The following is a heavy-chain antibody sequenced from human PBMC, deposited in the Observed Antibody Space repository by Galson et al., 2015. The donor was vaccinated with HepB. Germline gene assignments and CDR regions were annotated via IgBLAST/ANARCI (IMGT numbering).Heavy chain of an antibody. CDR2: INPNSGGT. CDR1: GYTFTGYY. J-gene: IGHJ4*02. CDR3: AREVDTAMVHDY. Sequence: SVKVSCKASGYTFTGYYMHWVRQAPGQGLEWMGWINPNSGGTNYAQKFQGRVTMTRDTSISTAYMELSRLRSDDTAVYYCAREVDTAMVHDYWGQGTLVTVSS. D-gene: IGHD5-18*01. V-gene: IGHV1-2*02.